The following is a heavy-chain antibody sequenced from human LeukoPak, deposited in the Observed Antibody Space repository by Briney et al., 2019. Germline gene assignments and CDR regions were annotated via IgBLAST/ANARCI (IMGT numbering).Heavy chain of an antibody. J-gene: IGHJ4*02. CDR2: ICGNGYNT. CDR1: GFTLGNYA. V-gene: IGHV3-23*01. Sequence: GGSLRLSCAGSGFTLGNYAMSWVRQAPGKGLEWVSAICGNGYNTYYADSVKGRFTISSETSGNTLYLQMNSLRAEDTAVYYCAKALTTVTHVGFDYWGQGTLVSFSS. D-gene: IGHD4-17*01. CDR3: AKALTTVTHVGFDY.